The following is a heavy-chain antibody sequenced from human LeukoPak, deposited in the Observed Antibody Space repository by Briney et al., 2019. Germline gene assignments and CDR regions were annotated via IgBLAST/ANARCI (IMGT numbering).Heavy chain of an antibody. CDR1: GGTFRSYA. Sequence: SVKVSCKASGGTFRSYAISRVRQAPGQGLEWMGRIIPIFGTANYAQKFQGRVTITTDESTSTAYMELSSLRSEDTAVYYCARGSLVSSSWFFDYWGQGTLVTVSS. J-gene: IGHJ4*02. V-gene: IGHV1-69*05. CDR2: IIPIFGTA. D-gene: IGHD6-13*01. CDR3: ARGSLVSSSWFFDY.